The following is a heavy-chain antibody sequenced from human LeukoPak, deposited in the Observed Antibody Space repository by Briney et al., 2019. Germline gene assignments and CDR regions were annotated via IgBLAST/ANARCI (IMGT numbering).Heavy chain of an antibody. D-gene: IGHD1-26*01. CDR3: ARMRGPTTGALDI. V-gene: IGHV3-48*02. CDR1: GFIFITYT. Sequence: PGRSLRLSCVASGFIFITYTMNWVRQAPGKGLEWVSSISSSSSTKYYADSVKGRFTISRDNAKNSLYLQVSSLRDEDTAIYYCARMRGPTTGALDIWGPGTMVAVSS. CDR2: ISSSSSTK. J-gene: IGHJ3*02.